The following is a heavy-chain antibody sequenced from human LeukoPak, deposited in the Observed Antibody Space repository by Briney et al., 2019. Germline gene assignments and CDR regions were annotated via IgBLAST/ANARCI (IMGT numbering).Heavy chain of an antibody. Sequence: GGSLRLSCAASGFTFSSYSMNWVRQAPGKGLEWVSSISSSSSYIYYADSVKGRFTISRDNAKNSLYLQMNSLRAEDTAAYYCARALLAAAGIRYFDYWGQGTLVTVSS. CDR2: ISSSSSYI. V-gene: IGHV3-21*01. CDR3: ARALLAAAGIRYFDY. J-gene: IGHJ4*02. D-gene: IGHD6-13*01. CDR1: GFTFSSYS.